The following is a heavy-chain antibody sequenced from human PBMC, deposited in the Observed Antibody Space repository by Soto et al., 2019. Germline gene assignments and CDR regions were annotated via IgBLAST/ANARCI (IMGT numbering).Heavy chain of an antibody. V-gene: IGHV3-23*01. J-gene: IGHJ4*02. CDR2: ISDSGGST. CDR1: GFTFSSYV. CDR3: AKESSSGWF. D-gene: IGHD6-19*01. Sequence: EVQLLESGGGLVQPGGSLRLSCAASGFTFSSYVMSWVRQAPGKGLEWVSGISDSGGSTYYADSVKGRFTISRDNSKNTLYMQVSSLRAEDTAVYFCAKESSSGWFWGQGALVTVSS.